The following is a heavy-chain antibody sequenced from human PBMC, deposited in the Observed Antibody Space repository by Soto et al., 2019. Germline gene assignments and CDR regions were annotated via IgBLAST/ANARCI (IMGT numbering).Heavy chain of an antibody. J-gene: IGHJ5*02. CDR3: ARAPLPYYDFWSGYFT. CDR2: IYYSGST. V-gene: IGHV4-30-4*01. Sequence: QVQLQESGPGLVKPSQTLSLTCTVSGGSISSGDYYWSWIRQPPGKGLEWIGYIYYSGSTYYNPSLKSRVTISVDTSKTQFSLKLSSVTAADTAVYYCARAPLPYYDFWSGYFTWGQGTLVTVSS. D-gene: IGHD3-3*01. CDR1: GGSISSGDYY.